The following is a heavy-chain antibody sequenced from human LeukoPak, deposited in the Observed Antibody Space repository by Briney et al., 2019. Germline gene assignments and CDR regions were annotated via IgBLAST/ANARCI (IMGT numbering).Heavy chain of an antibody. CDR3: ARGVNSGYFDY. CDR2: IYYSGSA. J-gene: IGHJ4*02. V-gene: IGHV4-59*01. Sequence: SETLSLTCTVSGGSISSYQWSWIRQPPGKGLEWIGNIYYSGSANYNPSLKSRVTISVDTSKNQFSLKLTSVTAADTAVYYCARGVNSGYFDYCGQGTLVTVSS. CDR1: GGSISSYQ. D-gene: IGHD1-26*01.